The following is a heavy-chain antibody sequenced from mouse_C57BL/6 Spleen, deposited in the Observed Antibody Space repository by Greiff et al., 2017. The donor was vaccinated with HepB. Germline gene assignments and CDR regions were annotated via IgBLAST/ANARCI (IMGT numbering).Heavy chain of an antibody. D-gene: IGHD2-1*01. V-gene: IGHV1-78*01. CDR2: IYPRDGST. CDR3: ATIYYGNLWYFDV. J-gene: IGHJ1*03. Sequence: VQLQQSDAELVKPGASVKISCKVSGYTFTDHTIHWMKQRPEQGLEWIGYIYPRDGSTKYNEKFKGKATLTADKSSSTAYMQLNSLTSEDSAVYFCATIYYGNLWYFDVWGTGTTVTVSS. CDR1: GYTFTDHT.